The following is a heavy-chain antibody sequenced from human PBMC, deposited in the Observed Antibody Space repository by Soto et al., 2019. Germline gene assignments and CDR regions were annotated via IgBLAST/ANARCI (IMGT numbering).Heavy chain of an antibody. CDR3: ARGRRDYSGYYGYYFDY. CDR2: INPNSGGT. J-gene: IGHJ4*02. CDR1: GYTFTGYY. Sequence: ASVKVSCKASGYTFTGYYMHWVRQAPGQGLEWMGWINPNSGGTNYAQQCQGWVTITRDTAISTAYMDLNRLRSDDTAVYYSARGRRDYSGYYGYYFDYWGQGTLVTVSS. D-gene: IGHD3-22*01. V-gene: IGHV1-2*04.